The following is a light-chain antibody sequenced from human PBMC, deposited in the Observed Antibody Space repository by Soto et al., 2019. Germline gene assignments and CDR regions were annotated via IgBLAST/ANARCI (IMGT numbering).Light chain of an antibody. CDR1: QSISSW. CDR3: QQYNSYSAIT. Sequence: DIHMTQAPSTLSASVVDIVTITCRASQSISSWLAWYQQKPGKAPKLLVYKASSLESGVPSRFSGSGSGTEFTLTISSLQPDDFATYYCQQYNSYSAITFGQGTRLEIK. CDR2: KAS. V-gene: IGKV1-5*03. J-gene: IGKJ5*01.